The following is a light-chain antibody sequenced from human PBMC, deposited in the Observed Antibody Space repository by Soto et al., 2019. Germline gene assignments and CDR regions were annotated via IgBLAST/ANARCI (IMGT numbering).Light chain of an antibody. CDR1: KNITSNY. Sequence: EIVLTQSPGTLSLSPGERATLSCRAGKNITSNYLAWLQQKPGQAPRLLIHGASSRATGIPDRFSGSGSGTDFTLTITRLEPDDFAMYYCQQYSKAPRTFGQGTRLDIK. J-gene: IGKJ5*01. CDR2: GAS. CDR3: QQYSKAPRT. V-gene: IGKV3-20*01.